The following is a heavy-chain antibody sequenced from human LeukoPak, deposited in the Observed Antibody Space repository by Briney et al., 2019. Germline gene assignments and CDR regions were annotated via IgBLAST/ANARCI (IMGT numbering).Heavy chain of an antibody. D-gene: IGHD3-10*01. Sequence: ASVKVSCKASGFTFTTYFMYWVRQAPGQGLEWMGKINPSGDTTTYAQKFQGRITMTRDTSISTAYMELSRLRSDDTAVYYCARDDYVSGIDYWGQGTLVTVSS. CDR1: GFTFTTYF. CDR3: ARDDYVSGIDY. CDR2: INPSGDTT. V-gene: IGHV1-46*01. J-gene: IGHJ4*02.